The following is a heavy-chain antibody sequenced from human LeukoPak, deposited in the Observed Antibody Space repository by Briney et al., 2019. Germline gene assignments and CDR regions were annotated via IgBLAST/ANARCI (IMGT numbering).Heavy chain of an antibody. CDR2: INPNSGGT. CDR3: ARDLGYSSSSYYFDY. V-gene: IGHV1-2*02. CDR1: GYTFTGYY. J-gene: IGHJ4*02. D-gene: IGHD6-13*01. Sequence: ASVKVSCKASGYTFTGYYMHWVRQAPGQGLEWMGWINPNSGGTNYAQKFQGRVTMTRDTSISTAYMELSRLRSDDTAVYYCARDLGYSSSSYYFDYWGQGTLVTVSS.